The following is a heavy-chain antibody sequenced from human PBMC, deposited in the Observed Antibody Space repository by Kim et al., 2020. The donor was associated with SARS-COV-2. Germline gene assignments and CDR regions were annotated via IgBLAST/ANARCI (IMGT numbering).Heavy chain of an antibody. Sequence: SISSGVPGGSITSSAYYRGWVRQTPGKGLEWIGSTSYSWRTDYNPSLNGRATISVDTANNQFSLKVNSVTAADTAVYYCVRHLHNW. CDR1: GGSITSSAYY. V-gene: IGHV4-39*01. CDR2: TSYSWRT. CDR3: VRHLHNW. J-gene: IGHJ5*01.